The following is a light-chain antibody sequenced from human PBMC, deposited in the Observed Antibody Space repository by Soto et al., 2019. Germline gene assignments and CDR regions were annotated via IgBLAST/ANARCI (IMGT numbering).Light chain of an antibody. J-gene: IGKJ1*01. CDR2: ATF. CDR3: QQYDICPRT. CDR1: QGIRNY. Sequence: DIQMTQSPSSLSASVGDRVTITCRASQGIRNYLAWFQQKPGKAPKCLIYATFKLQSGVPSKFSGSGSGTEFNLTLSRLQPEDFATYYCQQYDICPRTFGQGTKVEIK. V-gene: IGKV1-16*02.